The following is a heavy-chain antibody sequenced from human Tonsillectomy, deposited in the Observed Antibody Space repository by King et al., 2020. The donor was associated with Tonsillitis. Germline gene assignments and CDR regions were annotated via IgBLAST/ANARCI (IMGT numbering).Heavy chain of an antibody. CDR1: GGSISSSSYY. V-gene: IGHV4-39*07. CDR3: ARSKGIAAAGLH. J-gene: IGHJ4*02. CDR2: IYYSGST. Sequence: LQLQESGPGLVKPSETLSLTCTVSGGSISSSSYYWGWIRQPPGKGLEWIGGIYYSGSTYYNPSLKSRVTISVDTSKNQFSLKLSSVTAADTAVYYCARSKGIAAAGLHWGQGTLVTVSS. D-gene: IGHD6-13*01.